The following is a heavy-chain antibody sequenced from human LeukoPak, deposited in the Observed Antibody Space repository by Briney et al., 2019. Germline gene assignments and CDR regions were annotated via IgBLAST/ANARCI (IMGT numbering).Heavy chain of an antibody. J-gene: IGHJ4*02. CDR2: IIPIFGTA. CDR1: GGTFSSYA. D-gene: IGHD1-26*01. V-gene: IGHV1-69*05. CDR3: ACATYSGSYIYDY. Sequence: SVQVSCKASGGTFSSYAISWVRQAPGQGLEWMGGIIPIFGTANYAQKFQGRVTITTDESTSTAYMELSSLRSEDTAVYYCACATYSGSYIYDYWGQGTLVTVSS.